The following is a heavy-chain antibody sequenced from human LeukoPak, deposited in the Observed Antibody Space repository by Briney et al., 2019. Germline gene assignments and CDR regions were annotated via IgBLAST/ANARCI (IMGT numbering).Heavy chain of an antibody. CDR1: GFTFSSYA. V-gene: IGHV3-23*01. CDR3: AKGKKLATRPYYMDV. J-gene: IGHJ6*03. CDR2: ISGSGGTT. D-gene: IGHD4-23*01. Sequence: GGSLRLSCAASGFTFSSYAMSWVRQAPGKGLQWVSAISGSGGTTYYTDSVKGRFTFSRDNSKNTLYLQMNSLRAEDTAVYYCAKGKKLATRPYYMDVWGKGTTVIVSS.